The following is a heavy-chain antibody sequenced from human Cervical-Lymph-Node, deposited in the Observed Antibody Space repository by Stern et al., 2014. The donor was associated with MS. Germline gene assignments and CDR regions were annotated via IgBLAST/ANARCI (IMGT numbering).Heavy chain of an antibody. D-gene: IGHD7-27*01. V-gene: IGHV7-4-1*02. Sequence: QVQMVQSGSELKKPGASVKGSCKASGYTFTYYGINCVRQAPGQGLQWLGWINTSNVDPTYAQGFTGRFVFSLNTSVSTAYLQISSLKAEDTAVYYCIRLRKQLGNKYYFDYWGQGTLVTVSS. CDR3: IRLRKQLGNKYYFDY. CDR2: INTSNVDP. CDR1: GYTFTYYG. J-gene: IGHJ4*02.